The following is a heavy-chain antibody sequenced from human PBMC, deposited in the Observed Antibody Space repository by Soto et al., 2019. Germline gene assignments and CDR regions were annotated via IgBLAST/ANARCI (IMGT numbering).Heavy chain of an antibody. J-gene: IGHJ6*02. CDR1: GGSINNYY. CDR3: AGDTYGMDV. V-gene: IGHV4-59*01. CDR2: IHYSGTT. Sequence: QVHFQESGPGLVKPSETLSLTCTVSGGSINNYYCNWVRQPPGKGLEWIGSIHYSGTTHYNPSLESRVSISADRAKNQLSLKLNSVTAADTAVYYWAGDTYGMDVWGQGTTVTVSS.